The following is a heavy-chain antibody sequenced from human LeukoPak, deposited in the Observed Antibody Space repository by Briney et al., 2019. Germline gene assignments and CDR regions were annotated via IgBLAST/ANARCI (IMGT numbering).Heavy chain of an antibody. V-gene: IGHV3-23*01. CDR1: GFTFSSYA. CDR2: ISGSGGST. CDR3: AKGPRYSYVDY. Sequence: GGSLRLACAASGFTFSSYAMSWVRQAPGKGPGWVSAISGSGGSTYYADSVKGRFTISRDNSKNTLYLQMNSLRAEDTAVYYCAKGPRYSYVDYWGQGTMVTVSS. J-gene: IGHJ4*02. D-gene: IGHD5-18*01.